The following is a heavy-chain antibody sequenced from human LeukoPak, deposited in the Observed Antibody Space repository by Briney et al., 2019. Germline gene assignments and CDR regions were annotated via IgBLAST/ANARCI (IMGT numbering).Heavy chain of an antibody. CDR3: ARDGGGDIVVVPAAMPDY. CDR1: GFTFSSYA. V-gene: IGHV3-30*04. J-gene: IGHJ4*02. CDR2: ISYDGSNK. Sequence: PGRSLRLSCAASGFTFSSYAMHWVRQAPGKGLEWVAVISYDGSNKYYADSVKGRFTISRDNSKNTLYLQMNSLRAEDTAVYYCARDGGGDIVVVPAAMPDYWGQETLVTVSS. D-gene: IGHD2-2*01.